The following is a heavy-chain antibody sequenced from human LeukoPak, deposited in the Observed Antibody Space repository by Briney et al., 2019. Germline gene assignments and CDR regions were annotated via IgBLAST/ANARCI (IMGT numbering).Heavy chain of an antibody. CDR3: AKDQVYGGNTLGVFDI. D-gene: IGHD4-23*01. V-gene: IGHV3-23*01. Sequence: PGGSLRLSCAASGFTFTTYAMSWVRQAPGKGLEWVPAFSGSGGLTYFADSVKGRFTMSRDNSKNTLYLQMNSLRAEDTAVYYRAKDQVYGGNTLGVFDIWGQGTMVTVSS. CDR2: FSGSGGLT. CDR1: GFTFTTYA. J-gene: IGHJ3*02.